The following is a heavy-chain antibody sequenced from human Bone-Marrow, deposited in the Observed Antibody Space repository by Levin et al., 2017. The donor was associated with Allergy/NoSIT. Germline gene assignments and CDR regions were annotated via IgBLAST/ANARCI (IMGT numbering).Heavy chain of an antibody. Sequence: GESLKISCQGSGYTFTNYWIGWVRQMPGKGLEWMGIIYPGDSNTRYSPSFQGQVTISADKSISTTYLQWSSLKSSDTAMYYCARSGTAYGIGDCYRPFDSWGQGTLITVST. V-gene: IGHV5-51*01. CDR1: GYTFTNYW. D-gene: IGHD2-21*02. CDR2: IYPGDSNT. J-gene: IGHJ4*02. CDR3: ARSGTAYGIGDCYRPFDS.